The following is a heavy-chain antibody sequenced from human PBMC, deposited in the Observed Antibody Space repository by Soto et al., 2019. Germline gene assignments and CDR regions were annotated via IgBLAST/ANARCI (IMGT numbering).Heavy chain of an antibody. D-gene: IGHD3-10*01. V-gene: IGHV3-30*18. CDR1: GFTFSDYG. CDR3: AKDLPLRIFMVRGVNRRGYDY. J-gene: IGHJ4*02. Sequence: QVPLVESGGGAVQPGRSLRLSCAASGFTFSDYGIHCVRQAPRRGLEWVAVISYDGDNQYYVDSVKGRFTISRGNTQNALYLQMNIMRTVATTVYYCAKDLPLRIFMVRGVNRRGYDYWGQGTLVTVSS. CDR2: ISYDGDNQ.